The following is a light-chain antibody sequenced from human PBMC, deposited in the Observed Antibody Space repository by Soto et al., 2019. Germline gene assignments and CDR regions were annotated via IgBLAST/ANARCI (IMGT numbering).Light chain of an antibody. Sequence: SYELTQPPSVSVAPGETARISCGGNNVGSRSVHWYQQKPGQAPFLVIYYDSDRPSGIPERFSGYNSGNTATLIISRVEAGDEADYYCQVWEATGDQVVFGGGTTLTVL. CDR3: QVWEATGDQVV. CDR2: YDS. CDR1: NVGSRS. J-gene: IGLJ2*01. V-gene: IGLV3-21*01.